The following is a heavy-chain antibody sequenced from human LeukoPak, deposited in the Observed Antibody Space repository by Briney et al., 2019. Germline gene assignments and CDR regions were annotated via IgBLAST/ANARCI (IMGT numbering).Heavy chain of an antibody. CDR3: AKANYDSSGFSFDY. J-gene: IGHJ4*02. D-gene: IGHD3-22*01. V-gene: IGHV3-7*01. CDR1: GFTFNNFW. CDR2: INQDGSQK. Sequence: GGSLRLSCAASGFTFNNFWMHWVRQAPGKGLEWVANINQDGSQKYYADSVKGRFTISRDNSKNTLYLQMNSLRAEDTAVYYCAKANYDSSGFSFDYWGQGTLVTVSS.